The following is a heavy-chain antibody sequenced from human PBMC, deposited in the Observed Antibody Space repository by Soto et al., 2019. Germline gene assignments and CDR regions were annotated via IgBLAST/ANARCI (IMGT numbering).Heavy chain of an antibody. D-gene: IGHD2-21*02. Sequence: EVQVVQSGGGSVQPGGSLRLSCEASGFTFSSYGMTWVRQAPGQGLEWVAGISGSGVDTKYADSVKGRFIIARDNSMNKMYLQMNNLRVEDTAVYFCAIGGAYCYGDCTRAHWGQGTLVTVSS. CDR2: ISGSGVDT. CDR3: AIGGAYCYGDCTRAH. J-gene: IGHJ4*02. V-gene: IGHV3-23*04. CDR1: GFTFSSYG.